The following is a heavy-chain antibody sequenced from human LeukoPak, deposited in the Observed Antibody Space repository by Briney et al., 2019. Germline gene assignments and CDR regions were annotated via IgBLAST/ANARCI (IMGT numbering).Heavy chain of an antibody. Sequence: SETLSLTCTVSGGSISSSSYYWGWIRQPPGKGLEWIGSIYYSGNTYYNPSLRSRVTISVDRSKNQFSLKLSSVTAADTAVYYCARDSWSDFWSGTVFDYWGQGTLVTVSS. V-gene: IGHV4-39*07. CDR3: ARDSWSDFWSGTVFDY. CDR2: IYYSGNT. J-gene: IGHJ4*02. D-gene: IGHD3-3*01. CDR1: GGSISSSSYY.